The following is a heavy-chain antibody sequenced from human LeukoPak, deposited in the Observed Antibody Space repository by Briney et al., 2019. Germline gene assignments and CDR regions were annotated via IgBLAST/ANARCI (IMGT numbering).Heavy chain of an antibody. D-gene: IGHD3-22*01. J-gene: IGHJ4*02. CDR2: IYYSGST. Sequence: PSETLSLTCTVSGGSISSYYWSWIRQPPGKGLEWIGYIYYSGSTNYNPSLKSRVTISVDTSKNQFSLRLSSVTAADTAVYYCARGYYYDSSGYYYVDYYFDYWGQGTLVTVSS. CDR3: ARGYYYDSSGYYYVDYYFDY. V-gene: IGHV4-59*01. CDR1: GGSISSYY.